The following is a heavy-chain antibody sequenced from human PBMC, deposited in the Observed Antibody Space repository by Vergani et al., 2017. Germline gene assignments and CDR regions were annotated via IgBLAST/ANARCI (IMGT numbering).Heavy chain of an antibody. CDR1: GFIFSSHA. J-gene: IGHJ5*02. Sequence: EVQLLESGGGVVQPGGSLRLSCAASGFIFSSHAMTWVRQAPGKGLEWVSTISGSGASTYYADSVKGRFSISRDNSKNTLLLQMNSLRDEDTGVYYCARDLRLLYNRFDPWGQGTLVTVSS. V-gene: IGHV3-23*01. CDR3: ARDLRLLYNRFDP. D-gene: IGHD1-14*01. CDR2: ISGSGAST.